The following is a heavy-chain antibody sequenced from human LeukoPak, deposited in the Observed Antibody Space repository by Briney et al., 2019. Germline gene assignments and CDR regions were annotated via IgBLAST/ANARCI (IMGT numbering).Heavy chain of an antibody. J-gene: IGHJ5*02. CDR3: ARATVAGTEWFDP. V-gene: IGHV3-7*01. CDR2: IKQDGSEK. Sequence: PGGSLRLSCAASGFTFSSYWMSWVRQAPGKGLEWVANIKQDGSEKYYVDSVKGRFTISRDNAKNSLYLQMNSLRAEDTAVYYCARATVAGTEWFDPWGQGTLVTVSS. D-gene: IGHD6-19*01. CDR1: GFTFSSYW.